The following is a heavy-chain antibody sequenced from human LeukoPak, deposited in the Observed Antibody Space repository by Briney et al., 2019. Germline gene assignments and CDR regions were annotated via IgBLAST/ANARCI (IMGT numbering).Heavy chain of an antibody. D-gene: IGHD3-3*01. Sequence: GGSLRLSCAASGFTFSDYYMSWIRQAPGKGLEWVSYISSSGSTIYYADSVKGRFTISRDNAKNSLYLQMNSLRAEDTAGYYCARDRDYDFWSGYSNRIGWFDPWGQGTLVTVSS. CDR3: ARDRDYDFWSGYSNRIGWFDP. CDR2: ISSSGSTI. J-gene: IGHJ5*02. CDR1: GFTFSDYY. V-gene: IGHV3-11*04.